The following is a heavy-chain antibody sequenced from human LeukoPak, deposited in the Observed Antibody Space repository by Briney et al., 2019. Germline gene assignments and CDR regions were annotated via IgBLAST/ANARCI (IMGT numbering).Heavy chain of an antibody. CDR1: GGTFSSYA. Sequence: ASVKVSCKASGGTFSSYAISWVRQAPGQGLEWMGRIIPILGIANYAQKLQGRVTLTTDTSTGTAYMELRSLRSDDTAVYYCAGYYYDSSGYPRPWFDPWGQGTLVTVSS. CDR3: AGYYYDSSGYPRPWFDP. D-gene: IGHD3-22*01. V-gene: IGHV1-69*04. J-gene: IGHJ5*02. CDR2: IIPILGIA.